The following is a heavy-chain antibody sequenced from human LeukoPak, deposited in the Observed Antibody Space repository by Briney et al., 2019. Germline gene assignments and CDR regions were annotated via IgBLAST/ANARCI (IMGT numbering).Heavy chain of an antibody. V-gene: IGHV4-39*01. CDR2: MYYSGST. D-gene: IGHD5-18*01. J-gene: IGHJ4*02. CDR1: GGSISTSSYY. Sequence: PSETLSLTCTVSGGSISTSSYYWGWIRQPPGKGLEWIGSMYYSGSTYYNPSLQSRVTISEDTSKNQFSLRLTSVTAADTAVYYCARQGGLWLRAPFDYWGQGTLVTVSS. CDR3: ARQGGLWLRAPFDY.